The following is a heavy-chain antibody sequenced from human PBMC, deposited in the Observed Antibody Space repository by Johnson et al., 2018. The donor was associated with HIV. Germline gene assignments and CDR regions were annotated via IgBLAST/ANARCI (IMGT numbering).Heavy chain of an antibody. D-gene: IGHD1-26*01. Sequence: EMQLVESGGGLVQPGGSLRLSCAASGFTVTSDYMSWVRQAPGKGLEWVSIIYSGGSTYYAASVKGRFTISRDNSKNTLHLQMSSLRPEDTAVYYCARVRVGAFDIWCQGTMVTVSS. CDR1: GFTVTSDY. CDR2: IYSGGST. J-gene: IGHJ3*02. V-gene: IGHV3-66*02. CDR3: ARVRVGAFDI.